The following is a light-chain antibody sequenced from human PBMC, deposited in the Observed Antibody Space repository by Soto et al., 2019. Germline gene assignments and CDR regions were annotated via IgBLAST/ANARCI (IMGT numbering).Light chain of an antibody. V-gene: IGKV3-15*01. J-gene: IGKJ3*01. CDR1: QSVSSA. CDR2: GAS. Sequence: EIVMTQSPATLSVSPGERATLSCRASQSVSSAVGWYQQKRGQAPRLLIYGASTRATGIPARFSGSGSGTDFTLTISRLEPEDFAVYYCQQYGSSPPFTFGPGTKVDIK. CDR3: QQYGSSPPFT.